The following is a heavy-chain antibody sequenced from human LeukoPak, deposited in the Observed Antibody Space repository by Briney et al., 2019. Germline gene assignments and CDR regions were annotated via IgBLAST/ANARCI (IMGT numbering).Heavy chain of an antibody. CDR3: ARSLQFLYYFDY. CDR1: GGSISSYY. D-gene: IGHD4-11*01. CDR2: IYYSGST. Sequence: SETLSLTCTVSGGSISSYYWSWIRQPPGKGLEWIGYIYYSGSTNYNPSLKSRVTISVDTSKNQFSLKLSSVTAADTAVYYCARSLQFLYYFDYWGQGTLVTVSS. V-gene: IGHV4-59*01. J-gene: IGHJ4*02.